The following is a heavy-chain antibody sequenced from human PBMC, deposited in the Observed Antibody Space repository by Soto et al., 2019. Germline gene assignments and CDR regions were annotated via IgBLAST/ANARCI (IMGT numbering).Heavy chain of an antibody. V-gene: IGHV3-23*01. CDR2: ISGGGDST. CDR1: GFTFSSYA. Sequence: EVQLLESGGGLVQPRGSLRLSCAASGFTFSSYAMSWVRQAPGKGLEWVSAISGGGDSTYYADSVKGRFTISRDNSKNTLYLQMNSLRAEDTAVYYCAKGVLGYCTSTSCHAYWFDPWGQGTLVTVSS. CDR3: AKGVLGYCTSTSCHAYWFDP. D-gene: IGHD2-2*01. J-gene: IGHJ5*02.